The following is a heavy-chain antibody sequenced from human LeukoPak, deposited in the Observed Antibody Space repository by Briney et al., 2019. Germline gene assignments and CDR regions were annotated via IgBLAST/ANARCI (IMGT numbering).Heavy chain of an antibody. CDR3: ARTYDFGRGPPGDAFDN. CDR1: GFTFTIFG. CDR2: IDARSGIT. Sequence: GGSLRLSCATSGFTFTIFGINWVRQAPGKGPEWVSYIDARSGITYSADSVQGRFTISRDNAQESVFLQMNRLRVDDTAVYYCARTYDFGRGPPGDAFDNWGQGTPVTVSS. D-gene: IGHD3-3*01. V-gene: IGHV3-48*01. J-gene: IGHJ3*02.